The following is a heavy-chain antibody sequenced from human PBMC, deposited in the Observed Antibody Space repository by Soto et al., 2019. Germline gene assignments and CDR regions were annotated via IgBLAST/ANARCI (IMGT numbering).Heavy chain of an antibody. Sequence: QVQLVQSGAEVKKPGSSVKVSCKASVGTFSSYTISWLRQAPVQGLEWLGRSIPILGIANYAQKFQGRVTITADKSTSTVNMELSSLRSEDTAVYYCARGCTNGVCYGNTFDIWGQGTMVTVSS. CDR3: ARGCTNGVCYGNTFDI. CDR2: SIPILGIA. CDR1: VGTFSSYT. V-gene: IGHV1-69*02. D-gene: IGHD2-8*01. J-gene: IGHJ3*02.